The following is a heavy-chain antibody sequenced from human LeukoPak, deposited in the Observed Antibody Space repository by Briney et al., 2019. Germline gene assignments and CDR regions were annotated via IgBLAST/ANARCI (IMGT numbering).Heavy chain of an antibody. CDR1: GYTFTGYY. J-gene: IGHJ6*02. V-gene: IGHV1-2*02. CDR3: ARVWFGDLISFPYGMDV. D-gene: IGHD3-10*01. CDR2: INPNSGGT. Sequence: GASVKVSCKASGYTFTGYYMHWVRQAPGQGLEWMAWINPNSGGTNYAQKFQGRVTMTRDTSISTAYMELSRLRSDDTAVYYCARVWFGDLISFPYGMDVWGQGTTVTVSS.